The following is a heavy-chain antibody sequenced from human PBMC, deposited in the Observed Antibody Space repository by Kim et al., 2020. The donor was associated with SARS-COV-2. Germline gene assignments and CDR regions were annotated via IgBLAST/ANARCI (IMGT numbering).Heavy chain of an antibody. J-gene: IGHJ6*02. Sequence: SVKVSCKASGFTFTSSAVQWVRQARGQRLEWIGWIVVGSGNTNYAQKFQERVTITRDMSTSTAYMELSSLRSEDTAVYYCAARVTMVRGFYYYYGMDVWGQGTTVTVSS. V-gene: IGHV1-58*01. D-gene: IGHD3-10*01. CDR3: AARVTMVRGFYYYYGMDV. CDR2: IVVGSGNT. CDR1: GFTFTSSA.